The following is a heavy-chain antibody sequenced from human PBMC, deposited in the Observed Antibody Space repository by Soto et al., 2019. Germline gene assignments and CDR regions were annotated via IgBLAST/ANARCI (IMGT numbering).Heavy chain of an antibody. CDR3: AREKQLERLYFDY. CDR1: GFTFSSYG. Sequence: GGSLRLSCAASGFTFSSYGMHWVRQAPGKGLEWVAVIWYDGSNKYYADSVKGRFTISRDNSKNTLYLQMNSLRAEDTAVYYCAREKQLERLYFDYWGQGTLVTVSS. CDR2: IWYDGSNK. J-gene: IGHJ4*02. D-gene: IGHD1-1*01. V-gene: IGHV3-33*01.